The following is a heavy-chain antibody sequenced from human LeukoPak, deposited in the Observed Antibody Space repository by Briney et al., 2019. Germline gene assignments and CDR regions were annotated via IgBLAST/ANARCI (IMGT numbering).Heavy chain of an antibody. CDR3: ARSTDEGAFDL. V-gene: IGHV4-4*09. CDR2: IYTSGST. Sequence: SETLSLTCTVSGVSISSYYWSWLRQPPGKGLEWIGYIYTSGSTNYNPSLKSRVTISVDTSKNQFSLKLSSVTAADTAVYYCARSTDEGAFDLWGQGTLVTVSS. J-gene: IGHJ5*02. D-gene: IGHD3-16*01. CDR1: GVSISSYY.